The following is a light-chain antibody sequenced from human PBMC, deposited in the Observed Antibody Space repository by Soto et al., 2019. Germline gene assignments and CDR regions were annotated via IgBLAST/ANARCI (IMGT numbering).Light chain of an antibody. CDR3: QHYYSYPLS. Sequence: AIRMTQSPSSLSASPGDRVTITCRASQGISNYLAWYQQKPGKAPKLLIYAASTLDAGVPSRFSGSGSGTDFTLTISNLQSEDFATYHCQHYYSYPLSSAGGTKVEIK. CDR2: AAS. CDR1: QGISNY. V-gene: IGKV1-8*01. J-gene: IGKJ4*01.